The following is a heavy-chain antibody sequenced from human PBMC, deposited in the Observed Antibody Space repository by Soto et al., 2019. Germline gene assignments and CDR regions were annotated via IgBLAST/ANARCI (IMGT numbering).Heavy chain of an antibody. D-gene: IGHD6-13*01. J-gene: IGHJ4*02. CDR2: VSHRGRT. CDR3: ARNGGSTWDYFDS. CDR1: GGSFTGYY. V-gene: IGHV4-34*01. Sequence: QVQLQQWGAGLLKPSETLSLTCAVNGGSFTGYYGCWIRQSPGKGLEWIGEVSHRGRTNYNPSLKSRVTISIDTYKNQFFLKLNSVTAADTGMYYCARNGGSTWDYFDSWGQGTVVTVSS.